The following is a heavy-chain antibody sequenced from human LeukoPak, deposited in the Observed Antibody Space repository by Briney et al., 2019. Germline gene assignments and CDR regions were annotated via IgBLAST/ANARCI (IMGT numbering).Heavy chain of an antibody. V-gene: IGHV4-34*01. CDR1: GGSFSGYY. Sequence: PSETLSLTCAVYGGSFSGYYWSWIRQPPGKGLVWIGEINHSGSTNYNPSLKSRVTISVDTSKNQFSLKLSSVTAADTAVYYCARGYYYMDVWGKGTTVTVSS. CDR3: ARGYYYMDV. J-gene: IGHJ6*03. CDR2: INHSGST.